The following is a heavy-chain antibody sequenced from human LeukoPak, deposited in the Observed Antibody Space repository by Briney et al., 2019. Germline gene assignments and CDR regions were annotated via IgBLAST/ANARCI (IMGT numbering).Heavy chain of an antibody. Sequence: SGPTLVKPTQTLTLTCTFSGFSLSTSGMGVGWIRQPPGKALQWLAFIYWNDDKRYSPSLKSRLTITKDTSKNQVVLTMTNMDPVDTATYYCAHGFNYYDSHPIVPFDYWGQGTLVTVSS. D-gene: IGHD3-22*01. CDR2: IYWNDDK. V-gene: IGHV2-5*01. J-gene: IGHJ4*02. CDR1: GFSLSTSGMG. CDR3: AHGFNYYDSHPIVPFDY.